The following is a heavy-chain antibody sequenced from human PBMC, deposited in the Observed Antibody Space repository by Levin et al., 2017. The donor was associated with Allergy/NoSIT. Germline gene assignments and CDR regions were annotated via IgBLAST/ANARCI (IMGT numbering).Heavy chain of an antibody. Sequence: SQTLSLPCTVSGGSISSYFWSWIRQPPGKGLEWIGYIYYSGSTNYNPSLKSRVTISVDTSKNQFSLKLSSVTAADTAVYYCARGYYDILTGYYYFDYWGQGTLVTVSS. D-gene: IGHD3-9*01. CDR2: IYYSGST. V-gene: IGHV4-59*01. J-gene: IGHJ4*02. CDR3: ARGYYDILTGYYYFDY. CDR1: GGSISSYF.